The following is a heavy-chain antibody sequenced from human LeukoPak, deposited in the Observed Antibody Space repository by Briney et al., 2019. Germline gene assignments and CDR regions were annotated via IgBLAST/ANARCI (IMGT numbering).Heavy chain of an antibody. CDR3: ARRRYDFWSGYSAYYFDY. CDR2: IYYSGST. J-gene: IGHJ4*02. V-gene: IGHV4-39*01. CDR1: GGSISSSSYY. Sequence: SETLSLTCTVSGGSISSSSYYWGWIRQPPGKGLEWIGSIYYSGSTYYNPSLKSRVTISVDTSKNQFSLKLSSVTAADTAVYYCARRRYDFWSGYSAYYFDYWGQGTLVTVSS. D-gene: IGHD3-3*01.